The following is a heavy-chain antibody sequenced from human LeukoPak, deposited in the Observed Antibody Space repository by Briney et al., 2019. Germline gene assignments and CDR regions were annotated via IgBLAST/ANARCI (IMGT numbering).Heavy chain of an antibody. CDR1: GFTFSSYW. J-gene: IGHJ4*02. D-gene: IGHD2-2*01. CDR3: ARGGREYQLLFDY. V-gene: IGHV3-7*01. CDR2: INQDGSEK. Sequence: GGSLRLSCAASGFTFSSYWMTWVRQAPGKGLQWVANINQDGSEKYYVDSVKGRFTISRDNAKNSLYLQMSSLRAEDTAVYYCARGGREYQLLFDYWGQGTLVTVSS.